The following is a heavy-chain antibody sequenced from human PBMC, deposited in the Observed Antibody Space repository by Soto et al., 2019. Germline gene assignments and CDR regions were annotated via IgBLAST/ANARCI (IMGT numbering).Heavy chain of an antibody. D-gene: IGHD3-10*01. J-gene: IGHJ4*02. CDR1: GFTFSSYG. V-gene: IGHV3-30*18. CDR2: ISYDGSNK. Sequence: GGSLILSCAASGFTFSSYGMHWVRQAPGKGLEWVAVISYDGSNKYYADSVKGRFTISRDNSKNTLYLQMNSLRAEDTAVYYCAKNYYGSGSTVALGYWGQGTLVTVSS. CDR3: AKNYYGSGSTVALGY.